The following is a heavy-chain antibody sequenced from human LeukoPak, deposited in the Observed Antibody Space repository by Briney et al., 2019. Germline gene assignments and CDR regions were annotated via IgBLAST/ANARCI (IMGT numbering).Heavy chain of an antibody. CDR1: GYTLTELS. J-gene: IGHJ4*02. D-gene: IGHD6-13*01. Sequence: ASVKVSCKVSGYTLTELSMHWVRQAPGKGLEWMGDFDPEDGETIYAQKFQGRVTMTEDTSTDTAYMELSSLRSEDTAVYYCATGYGLVAAAESFDYWGQGTLVTVSS. V-gene: IGHV1-24*01. CDR3: ATGYGLVAAAESFDY. CDR2: FDPEDGET.